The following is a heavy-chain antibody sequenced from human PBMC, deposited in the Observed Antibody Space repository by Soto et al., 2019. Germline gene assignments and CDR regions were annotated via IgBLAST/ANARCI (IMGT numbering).Heavy chain of an antibody. Sequence: QVQLQQWGAGLLKPSETLSLTCAVYGGSFSGYYWSWIRQPRGKGLEWIGEINHSGSTNYNPSLKSRVTISLDTSKHQFSLKLSSVTAADTAVYYCARGPRGDYDILTGYYKTPYFDYWGQGTLVTVSS. CDR3: ARGPRGDYDILTGYYKTPYFDY. D-gene: IGHD3-9*01. V-gene: IGHV4-34*01. CDR1: GGSFSGYY. CDR2: INHSGST. J-gene: IGHJ4*02.